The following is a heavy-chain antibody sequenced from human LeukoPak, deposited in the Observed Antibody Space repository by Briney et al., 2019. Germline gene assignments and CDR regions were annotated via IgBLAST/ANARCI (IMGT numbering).Heavy chain of an antibody. Sequence: PGRSLRLSCAASGFTFSSYAMHWVRQAPGKGLEWVAVLSYDGSNKYYADSVKGRFTISRDNSKNTLYLQMNSLRAEDTAVYYCARRGWQQLEPFDPWGQGTLVTVSS. J-gene: IGHJ5*02. D-gene: IGHD6-13*01. CDR2: LSYDGSNK. V-gene: IGHV3-30-3*01. CDR3: ARRGWQQLEPFDP. CDR1: GFTFSSYA.